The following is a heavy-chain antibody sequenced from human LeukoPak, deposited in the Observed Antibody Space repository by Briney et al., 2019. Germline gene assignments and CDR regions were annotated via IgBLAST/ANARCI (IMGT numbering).Heavy chain of an antibody. Sequence: PSETLSLTCTVSGGSISSGSYYWRWIRQPAGKGLEWIGRIYTSGSTNYNPSLKSRVTISVDTSKNQFSLKLSSVTAADTAVYYCAGLQLERRYYYYYYMDVWGKGTTVTVSS. D-gene: IGHD1-1*01. CDR1: GGSISSGSYY. CDR3: AGLQLERRYYYYYYMDV. V-gene: IGHV4-61*02. CDR2: IYTSGST. J-gene: IGHJ6*03.